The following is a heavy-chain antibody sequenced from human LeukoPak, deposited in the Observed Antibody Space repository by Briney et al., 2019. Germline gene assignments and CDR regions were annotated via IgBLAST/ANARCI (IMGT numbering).Heavy chain of an antibody. CDR1: GGSISSYY. J-gene: IGHJ5*02. CDR2: IYYSGST. D-gene: IGHD3-3*01. CDR3: ARSRNTVFGVLTIPNWFDP. Sequence: SETLSLTCTVSGGSISSYYWGWIRQPPGKGLEWIGYIYYSGSTNYNPSLKSRVTISVDTSKNQFSLKLSSVTAADTAVYYCARSRNTVFGVLTIPNWFDPWGQGTLVTVSS. V-gene: IGHV4-59*08.